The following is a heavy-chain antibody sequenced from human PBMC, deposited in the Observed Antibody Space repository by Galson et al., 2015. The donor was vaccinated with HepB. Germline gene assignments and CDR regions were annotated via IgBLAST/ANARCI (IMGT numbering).Heavy chain of an antibody. Sequence: SLRLSCAASGFTFNKYGMTWVRQAPGKGLECVSAVSVGGGSTDYADSVKGRFTISRDNSKNTLYLQMNSLRAEDTALYYCAKGTTDIDYWGQGTLVTVSS. CDR2: VSVGGGST. CDR3: AKGTTDIDY. CDR1: GFTFNKYG. J-gene: IGHJ4*02. V-gene: IGHV3-23*01. D-gene: IGHD1-1*01.